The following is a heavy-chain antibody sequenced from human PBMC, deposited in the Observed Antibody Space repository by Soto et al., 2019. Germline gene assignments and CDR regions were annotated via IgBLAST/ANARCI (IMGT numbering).Heavy chain of an antibody. Sequence: LRLSCAASGFTFSSYWMSWVRQAPGKGLEWVANIKQDGSEKYYVDSVKGRFTISRDNAKNSLYLQMNSLRAEDTAVYYCARLNYDILTGAPPYYYYGMDVWGQGTTVTVSS. J-gene: IGHJ6*02. V-gene: IGHV3-7*01. CDR3: ARLNYDILTGAPPYYYYGMDV. CDR1: GFTFSSYW. D-gene: IGHD3-9*01. CDR2: IKQDGSEK.